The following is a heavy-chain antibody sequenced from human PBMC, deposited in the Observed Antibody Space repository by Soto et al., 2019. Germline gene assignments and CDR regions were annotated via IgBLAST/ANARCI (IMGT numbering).Heavy chain of an antibody. CDR2: ISTSGST. J-gene: IGHJ3*02. V-gene: IGHV4-4*07. CDR3: AAYSSTLGTFDI. CDR1: GGSLSRYY. Sequence: SETPSLTCIVSGGSLSRYYWTWIRQPAGKGLEWIGRISTSGSTNYNPSLKSRVTMSVDTSKNQFSLKLSSVAAADTAVYYCAAYSSTLGTFDIWGQGTKVTVSS. D-gene: IGHD6-13*01.